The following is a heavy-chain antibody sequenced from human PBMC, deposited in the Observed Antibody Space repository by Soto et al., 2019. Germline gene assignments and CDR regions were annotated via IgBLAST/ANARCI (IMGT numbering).Heavy chain of an antibody. CDR2: IYYSGST. CDR1: GGSISSYY. D-gene: IGHD6-19*01. J-gene: IGHJ4*02. V-gene: IGHV4-59*08. Sequence: QVQLQESGPGLVKPSETLSLTCTVSGGSISSYYWSWIRQPPGKGLEWIGYIYYSGSTNYNPSLTTRVTISVDTSKNQFSLKRSSGTAADTAVYYCAASGWGYSSGWAFSYWGQGTLVTVSS. CDR3: AASGWGYSSGWAFSY.